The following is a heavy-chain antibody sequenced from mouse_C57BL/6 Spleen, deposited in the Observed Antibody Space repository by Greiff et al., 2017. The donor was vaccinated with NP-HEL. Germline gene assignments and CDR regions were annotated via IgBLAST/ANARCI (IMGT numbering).Heavy chain of an antibody. D-gene: IGHD1-1*01. J-gene: IGHJ1*03. CDR3: ARDRYYGSSLYFDV. CDR2: ISYSGST. Sequence: EVQLQQSGPGMVKPSQSLSLTCTVTGYSITSGYDWHWIRHFPGNKLEWMGYISYSGSTNYNPSLKSRISITHDTSKNHFFLKLNSVTTEDTATYYCARDRYYGSSLYFDVWGTGTTVTVSS. CDR1: GYSITSGYD. V-gene: IGHV3-1*01.